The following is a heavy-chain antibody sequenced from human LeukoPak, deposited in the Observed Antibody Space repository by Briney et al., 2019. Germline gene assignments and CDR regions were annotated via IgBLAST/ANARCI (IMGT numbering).Heavy chain of an antibody. CDR1: GFTFDDYA. V-gene: IGHV3-9*01. CDR3: ARDRQGYSYGLTIDY. Sequence: GGSLRLSCAASGFTFDDYAMHWVRQAPGKGLEWVSGISWNSGSIGYADSVKGRFTISRDNAKNSLYLQMNSLRAEDTAVYYCARDRQGYSYGLTIDYWGQGTLVTVSS. D-gene: IGHD5-18*01. J-gene: IGHJ4*02. CDR2: ISWNSGSI.